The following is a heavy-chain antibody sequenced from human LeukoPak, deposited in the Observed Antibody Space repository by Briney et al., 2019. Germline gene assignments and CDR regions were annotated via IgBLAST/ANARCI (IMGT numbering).Heavy chain of an antibody. Sequence: GGSLRLSCAASGFTFSSYAMNWVRQAPGKGLEWVSYISSSSSTIYYADSVKGRFTISRDNAKNSLYLQMNSLRAEDTAVYYCARRIRLGELDYWGQGTLVTVSS. CDR1: GFTFSSYA. V-gene: IGHV3-48*04. CDR2: ISSSSSTI. CDR3: ARRIRLGELDY. J-gene: IGHJ4*02. D-gene: IGHD3-16*01.